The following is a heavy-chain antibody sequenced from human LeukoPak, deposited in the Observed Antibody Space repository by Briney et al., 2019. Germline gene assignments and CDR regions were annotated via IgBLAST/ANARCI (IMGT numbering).Heavy chain of an antibody. CDR1: GGSFSGYY. CDR3: ARLGSGSGSYPMSIPYYYYMDV. CDR2: INHSGST. V-gene: IGHV4-34*01. J-gene: IGHJ6*03. Sequence: SETLSLTCAVYGGSFSGYYWSWIRQPPGKGLEWIGEINHSGSTNYNPSLKSRVTISVDTSKTQFSLKLSSVTAADTAVCYCARLGSGSGSYPMSIPYYYYMDVWGKGTTVTISS. D-gene: IGHD3-10*01.